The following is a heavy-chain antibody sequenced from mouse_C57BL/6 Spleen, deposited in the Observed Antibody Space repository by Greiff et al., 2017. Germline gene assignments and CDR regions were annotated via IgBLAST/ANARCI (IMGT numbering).Heavy chain of an antibody. Sequence: QVQLQQPGAELVKPGASVKLSCKASGYTFTIYWMHWVKQRPGQGLEWIGMIHPNSGSTNYNEKFKSKATLTVDKSSSTAYMQLSSLTSEDSAVYYCARDSSYSLYYFDYWGQGTTLTVSS. V-gene: IGHV1-64*01. D-gene: IGHD1-1*01. CDR1: GYTFTIYW. J-gene: IGHJ2*01. CDR3: ARDSSYSLYYFDY. CDR2: IHPNSGST.